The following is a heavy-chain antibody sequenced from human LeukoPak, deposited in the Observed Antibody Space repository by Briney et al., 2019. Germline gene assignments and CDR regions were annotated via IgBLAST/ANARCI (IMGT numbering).Heavy chain of an antibody. D-gene: IGHD4-17*01. CDR3: ARDVHDYGDYGWFTR. V-gene: IGHV4-34*01. CDR1: IDSFSNYH. Sequence: PSETLSLPCAVYIDSFSNYHWNWIRQTPAKGMEWIGEVNESGGTNISPSLRSRVILSVDTSKNQFSLKLISVTVADTAIYDCARDVHDYGDYGWFTRWGQGTLVTVSS. J-gene: IGHJ5*02. CDR2: VNESGGT.